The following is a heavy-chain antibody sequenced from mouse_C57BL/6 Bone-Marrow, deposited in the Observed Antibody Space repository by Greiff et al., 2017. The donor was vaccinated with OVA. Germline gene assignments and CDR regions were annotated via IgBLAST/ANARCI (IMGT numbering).Heavy chain of an antibody. CDR1: GFTFSSYA. Sequence: EVKVEESGGGLVKPGGSLKLSCAASGFTFSSYAMSWVRQTPEKRLEWVATISDGGSYTYYPDNVKGRFTISRDNAKNNLYLQMSHLKSEDTAMYYCARDPITTVVAPFAYWGQGTLVTVSA. J-gene: IGHJ3*01. D-gene: IGHD1-1*01. CDR3: ARDPITTVVAPFAY. CDR2: ISDGGSYT. V-gene: IGHV5-4*01.